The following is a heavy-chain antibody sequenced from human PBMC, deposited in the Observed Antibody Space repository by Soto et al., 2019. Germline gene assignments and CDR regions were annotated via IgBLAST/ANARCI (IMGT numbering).Heavy chain of an antibody. V-gene: IGHV3-23*01. J-gene: IGHJ4*02. D-gene: IGHD1-26*01. Sequence: EVQLLESGGGLVQPGGSLRLSCVGSGFPFSTYTINWVRQTPGKGPEWVSGIYGDANKTHYADSVRGRFTISRDNTRNIVYLQMYSLRAEDTAIYYCVKDLTPDGLWEFDYWGQGTPVTVSS. CDR3: VKDLTPDGLWEFDY. CDR2: IYGDANKT. CDR1: GFPFSTYT.